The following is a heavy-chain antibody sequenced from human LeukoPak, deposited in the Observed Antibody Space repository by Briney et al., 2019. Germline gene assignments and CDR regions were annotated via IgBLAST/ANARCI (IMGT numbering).Heavy chain of an antibody. J-gene: IGHJ4*02. CDR2: TNHSGST. Sequence: SETLSLTCAVYGGSFSGYYWSWIRQPPGKGLEWIGETNHSGSTNYNPSLKSRVTISVDTSKNQFSLKLSSVTAADTAVYYCAREPIAVAGVDYWGQGTLVTVSS. V-gene: IGHV4-34*01. CDR1: GGSFSGYY. CDR3: AREPIAVAGVDY. D-gene: IGHD6-19*01.